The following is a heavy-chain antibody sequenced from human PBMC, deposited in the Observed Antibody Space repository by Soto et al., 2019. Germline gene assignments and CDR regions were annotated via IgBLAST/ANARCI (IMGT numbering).Heavy chain of an antibody. Sequence: PSETLSLTCTVSGDSISSSSYYWGWIRQPPGKGLEWIGSIYYSGRTYYNPSLKSRVTISVDTSKNQFSLSLSSGTAADTAVYYFARHGFGSEKSYSFYAMDAWGQGTTVTVSS. CDR2: IYYSGRT. J-gene: IGHJ6*02. CDR1: GDSISSSSYY. V-gene: IGHV4-39*01. D-gene: IGHD3-10*01. CDR3: ARHGFGSEKSYSFYAMDA.